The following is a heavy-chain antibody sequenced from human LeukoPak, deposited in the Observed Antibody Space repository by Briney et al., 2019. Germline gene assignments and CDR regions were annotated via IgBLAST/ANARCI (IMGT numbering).Heavy chain of an antibody. CDR1: GGSISSYY. J-gene: IGHJ4*02. D-gene: IGHD7-27*01. Sequence: PSETLSLTCTVSGGSISSYYWSWIRQPPGKGLEWIGYIYYSGSTHYNPSLKSRVTISVDTSKNQFSLKLSSVTAADTAVYYCAGGRKTGDRLFDYWGQGTLVTVSS. V-gene: IGHV4-59*01. CDR3: AGGRKTGDRLFDY. CDR2: IYYSGST.